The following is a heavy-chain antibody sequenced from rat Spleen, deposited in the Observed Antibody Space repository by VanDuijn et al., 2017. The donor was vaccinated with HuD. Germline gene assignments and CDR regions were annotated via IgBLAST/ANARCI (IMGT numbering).Heavy chain of an antibody. D-gene: IGHD4-2*01. Sequence: EVQLQESGPGLVKPSQSLSLTCSVTDYSITSNFWGWIRKFPGNKMEWMGYISYSGSTSYHPSLKSRVSITRDTSKNQFFLQLNSVTTEDTATYYCATLGLAYYFDYWGQGVVVTVSS. V-gene: IGHV3-1*01. CDR3: ATLGLAYYFDY. CDR2: ISYSGST. CDR1: DYSITSNF. J-gene: IGHJ2*01.